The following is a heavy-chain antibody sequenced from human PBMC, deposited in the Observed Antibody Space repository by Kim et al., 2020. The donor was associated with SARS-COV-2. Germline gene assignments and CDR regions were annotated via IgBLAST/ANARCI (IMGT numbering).Heavy chain of an antibody. D-gene: IGHD3-16*01. V-gene: IGHV1-69*13. CDR1: GGTFSSYA. J-gene: IGHJ4*02. CDR3: VYLGAGPHPYYFDY. Sequence: ASVKVSCKASGGTFSSYAISWVRQAPGQGLEWMGGIIPIFGTANYAQKFQGRVTITADESTSTAYMELSSLRSEDTAVYYCVYLGAGPHPYYFDYWGQGTLVTVSS. CDR2: IIPIFGTA.